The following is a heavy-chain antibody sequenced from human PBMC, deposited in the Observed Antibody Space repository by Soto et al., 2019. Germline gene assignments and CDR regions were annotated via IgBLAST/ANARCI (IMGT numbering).Heavy chain of an antibody. CDR2: IIWNSAYI. V-gene: IGHV3-9*01. J-gene: IGHJ4*02. Sequence: GGSLRLSCAVSGFTFDDYAMHWVRQAPGKGLEWVADIIWNSAYIVYADSVKGRFTISRDNAKNSLHLQMDSLRAEDTALYYCVKDSTVSGVRQGLDFWGRGTLVTVSS. D-gene: IGHD6-19*01. CDR3: VKDSTVSGVRQGLDF. CDR1: GFTFDDYA.